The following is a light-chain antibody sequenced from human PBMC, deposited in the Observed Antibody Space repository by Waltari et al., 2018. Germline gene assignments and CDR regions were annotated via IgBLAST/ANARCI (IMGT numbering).Light chain of an antibody. V-gene: IGKV3-20*01. CDR3: QQYDTSPAT. CDR2: GAM. Sequence: EIVLTQSPGTLSLSPGERATLSCRASQSLRVAYLAWYQQKSGQAPRLLIYGAMYRASDIPDRFIGSGSGTDFTLTISRLEPEDFAVYYCQQYDTSPATFGQGTKLEIK. CDR1: QSLRVAY. J-gene: IGKJ2*01.